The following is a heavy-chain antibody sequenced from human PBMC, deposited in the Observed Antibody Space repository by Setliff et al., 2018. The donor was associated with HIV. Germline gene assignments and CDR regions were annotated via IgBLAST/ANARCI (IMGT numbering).Heavy chain of an antibody. CDR3: AREGGTGRSSWYGAYWYDP. V-gene: IGHV4-34*01. CDR2: INHSGST. Sequence: SETLSLTCAVSGGSFSVYYWSWIRQPPGKGLEWIGEINHSGSTNYNPSLKSRITISVDTSKNHFSLRLSSVTAADTAVYYCAREGGTGRSSWYGAYWYDPWGQGTLVTVSS. D-gene: IGHD6-13*01. J-gene: IGHJ5*02. CDR1: GGSFSVYY.